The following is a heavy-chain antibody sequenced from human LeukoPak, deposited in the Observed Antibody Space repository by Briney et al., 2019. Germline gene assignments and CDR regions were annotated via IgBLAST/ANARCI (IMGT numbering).Heavy chain of an antibody. CDR3: AKDHIVVVTARGGYDAFDI. CDR2: ISGSGGST. CDR1: GFTFSSYA. V-gene: IGHV3-23*01. J-gene: IGHJ3*02. D-gene: IGHD2-21*02. Sequence: GGSLRLSCAASGFTFSSYAMSWVRQAPGKGLEWVSAISGSGGSTYYADSVKGRFTISRDNSKSTLYLQMNSLRAEDTAVYYCAKDHIVVVTARGGYDAFDIWGQGTMVTVSS.